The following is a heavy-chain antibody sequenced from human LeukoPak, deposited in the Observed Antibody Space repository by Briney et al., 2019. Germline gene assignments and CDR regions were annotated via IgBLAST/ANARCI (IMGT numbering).Heavy chain of an antibody. D-gene: IGHD3-3*01. CDR1: GGSSSSSNW. CDR3: AREDKGYDFWSGYSNGYFDY. V-gene: IGHV4-4*02. Sequence: SETLSLTCAVSGGSSSSSNWWNWVRQPPGKGLEWIGEIDHSGRTNYNPSLKSRVTISVDTSKNQFSLKLSSVTAADTAVYYCAREDKGYDFWSGYSNGYFDYWGQGTLVTVSS. J-gene: IGHJ4*02. CDR2: IDHSGRT.